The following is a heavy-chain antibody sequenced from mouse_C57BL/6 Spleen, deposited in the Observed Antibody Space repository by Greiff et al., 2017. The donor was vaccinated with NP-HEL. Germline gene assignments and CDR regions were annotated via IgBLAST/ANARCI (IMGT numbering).Heavy chain of an antibody. CDR2: ISDGGSYT. D-gene: IGHD1-1*01. CDR3: AREYYGSWGNAMDY. Sequence: EVKLVESGGGLVKPGGSLKLSCAASGFTFSSYAMSWVRQTPEKRLEWVATISDGGSYTYYPDNVKGRFTISRDNAKNNLYLQMSHLKSEDTAMYYCAREYYGSWGNAMDYWGQGTSVTVSS. V-gene: IGHV5-4*01. J-gene: IGHJ4*01. CDR1: GFTFSSYA.